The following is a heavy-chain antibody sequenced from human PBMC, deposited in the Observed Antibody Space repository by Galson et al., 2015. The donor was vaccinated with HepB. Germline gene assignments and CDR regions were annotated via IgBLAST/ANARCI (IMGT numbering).Heavy chain of an antibody. CDR1: GGSISSYY. J-gene: IGHJ4*02. CDR2: IYYSGST. V-gene: IGHV4-59*01. Sequence: ETLSLTCTVSGGSISSYYWSWIRQPPGKGLERIGYIYYSGSTNYNPSLKSRVTISVDTSKNQFSLKLSSVTAADTAVYYCARDRGDGYKIWGQGTLVTVSS. CDR3: ARDRGDGYKI. D-gene: IGHD5-24*01.